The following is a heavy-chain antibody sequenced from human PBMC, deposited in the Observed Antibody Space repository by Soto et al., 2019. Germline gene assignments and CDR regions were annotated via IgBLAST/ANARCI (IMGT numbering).Heavy chain of an antibody. J-gene: IGHJ6*03. V-gene: IGHV3-15*01. CDR1: GFTFSNAW. CDR2: IKSKTDGGTT. CDR3: TTDAGYCSGGSCWDYYYMDV. D-gene: IGHD2-15*01. Sequence: GGSLRLSCAASGFTFSNAWMSWVRQAPGKGLEWVGRIKSKTDGGTTDYAATVKGRFTISSDDSKNTLYLKMNSLKTEDTAVYYCTTDAGYCSGGSCWDYYYMDVWGKGTTVTVSS.